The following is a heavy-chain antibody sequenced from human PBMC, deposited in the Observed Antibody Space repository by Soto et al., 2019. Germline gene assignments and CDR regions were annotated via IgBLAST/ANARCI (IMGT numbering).Heavy chain of an antibody. J-gene: IGHJ6*02. CDR1: GDSVSSNSAA. D-gene: IGHD5-18*01. CDR3: ARAWLPTGEYYYYGMDV. V-gene: IGHV6-1*01. Sequence: SQTLSLTCAISGDSVSSNSAAWNWIRQSPSRGLEWLGRTYYRLKWYNDYAVSVKSRITINPDTSKNQFSLQLNSETPEDTAVYYCARAWLPTGEYYYYGMDVWGHGTTVTV. CDR2: TYYRLKWYN.